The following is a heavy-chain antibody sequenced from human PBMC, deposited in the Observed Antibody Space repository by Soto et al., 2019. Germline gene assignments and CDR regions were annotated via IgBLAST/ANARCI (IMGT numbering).Heavy chain of an antibody. J-gene: IGHJ6*02. CDR3: ASHSGSSPEGRYSYGMDV. CDR2: IIPIFGTA. Sequence: QVQLVQSGAEVKKPGSSVKVSCKASGGTFSSYAISWVRQAPGQGLEWMGGIIPIFGTADYAQKFQGRVTITADESTSTPNRELRSLRSEDTAVYYCASHSGSSPEGRYSYGMDVWGQGTTVTVSS. D-gene: IGHD1-26*01. CDR1: GGTFSSYA. V-gene: IGHV1-69*12.